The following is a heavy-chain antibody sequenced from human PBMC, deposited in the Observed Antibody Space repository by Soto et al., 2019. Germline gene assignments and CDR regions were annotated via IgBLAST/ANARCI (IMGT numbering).Heavy chain of an antibody. CDR2: ISGSGGST. J-gene: IGHJ4*02. Sequence: PGGSLRLSCAASGSTFSSYAMSWVRQAPGKGLEWVSSISGSGGSTYYADSVKGRFTISRDNSKSTLYLQMNSLRAEDTAVYYCAKVSSSWRYLDYWGQGTLVTVSS. V-gene: IGHV3-23*01. CDR3: AKVSSSWRYLDY. D-gene: IGHD6-13*01. CDR1: GSTFSSYA.